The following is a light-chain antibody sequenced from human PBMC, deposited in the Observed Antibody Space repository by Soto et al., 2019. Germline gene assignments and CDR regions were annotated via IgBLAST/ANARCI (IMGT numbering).Light chain of an antibody. V-gene: IGKV1-12*01. CDR1: QGISSW. Sequence: DIHMSQSPSSVSAYVGDRVTITCGASQGISSWLAWYQQKQGKAPKLLVYSASTLQSGVPSRFSGSVSGPDGTLTISSLQTEDAATYFCQQLNSYPQTFGQGTRLEIK. CDR2: SAS. J-gene: IGKJ5*01. CDR3: QQLNSYPQT.